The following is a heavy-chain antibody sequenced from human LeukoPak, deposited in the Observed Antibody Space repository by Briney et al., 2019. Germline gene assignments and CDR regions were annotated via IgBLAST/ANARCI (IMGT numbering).Heavy chain of an antibody. CDR2: ISSNGGST. CDR1: GFTFSSYA. Sequence: HPGGSLRLSCSASGFTFSSYAMHWVRQAPAKGLEYVSAISSNGGSTYYADSVKGRFTISRDNSKNTLYLQMSSLRAEDTAVYYCVKGAGSRTYYLDYWGQGTLVTVSS. D-gene: IGHD3-10*01. CDR3: VKGAGSRTYYLDY. V-gene: IGHV3-64D*06. J-gene: IGHJ4*02.